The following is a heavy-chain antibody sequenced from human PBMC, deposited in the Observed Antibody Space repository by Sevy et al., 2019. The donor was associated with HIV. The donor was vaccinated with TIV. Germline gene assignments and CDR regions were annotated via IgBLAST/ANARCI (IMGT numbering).Heavy chain of an antibody. CDR1: GFSFSNYA. Sequence: GGSLRLSCAASGFSFSNYAMTWVRQAPGKGLEWVAYISSSSSTIYYEDSVKGRFTISRDNAKNSLYLQMNSLGDEDTAVYYCAREYDRGSFDYWGQGTLVTVSS. D-gene: IGHD3-16*01. CDR2: ISSSSSTI. J-gene: IGHJ4*02. CDR3: AREYDRGSFDY. V-gene: IGHV3-48*02.